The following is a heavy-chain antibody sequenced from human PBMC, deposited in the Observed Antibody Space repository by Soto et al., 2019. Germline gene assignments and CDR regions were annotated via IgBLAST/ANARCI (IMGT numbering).Heavy chain of an antibody. D-gene: IGHD6-19*01. CDR3: ARVCEYSSGWYGDFYGMDV. CDR1: GYSFTRYG. Sequence: QVQLVQSGAEVKKPGASVKVSCKASGYSFTRYGIHWVRQAPGQSLEWLGWINAANAITRFSQRFQNRGTITRDISATTAYLEVYSLRSEDTAVYYCARVCEYSSGWYGDFYGMDVWGQGTTVTVSS. V-gene: IGHV1-3*01. CDR2: INAANAIT. J-gene: IGHJ6*02.